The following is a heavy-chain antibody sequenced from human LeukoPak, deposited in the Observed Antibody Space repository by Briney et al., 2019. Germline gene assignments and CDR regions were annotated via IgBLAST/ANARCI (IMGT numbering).Heavy chain of an antibody. CDR1: GGSFSGYY. CDR3: ARGGYDSDY. J-gene: IGHJ4*02. CDR2: INHSGGT. Sequence: PSETLSLTCAVYGGSFSGYYWSWIRQPPGKGLEWIGEINHSGGTNYNPSLKSRVTISVDTSKNQFSLKLSSVTAADTAVYYCARGGYDSDYWGQGTLVTVSS. V-gene: IGHV4-34*01. D-gene: IGHD5-12*01.